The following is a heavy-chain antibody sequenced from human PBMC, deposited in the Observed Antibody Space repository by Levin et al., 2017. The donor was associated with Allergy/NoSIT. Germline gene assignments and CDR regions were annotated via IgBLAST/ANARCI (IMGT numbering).Heavy chain of an antibody. J-gene: IGHJ4*02. CDR2: IYYSGST. Sequence: SETLSLTCNLSGGSFSSYYWSWIRQTPGRGLEWMGFIYYSGSTTYNPSLKSRVAISLDPSKNEFSLKLTSVTAADTAFYYCARLDSSGWYYFDSWGQGILVTVS. CDR3: ARLDSSGWYYFDS. D-gene: IGHD6-19*01. V-gene: IGHV4-59*08. CDR1: GGSFSSYY.